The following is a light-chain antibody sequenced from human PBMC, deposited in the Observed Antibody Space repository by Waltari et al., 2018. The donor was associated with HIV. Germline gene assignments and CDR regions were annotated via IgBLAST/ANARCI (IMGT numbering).Light chain of an antibody. CDR2: DVS. CDR1: SSDVGGYYF. CDR3: CSYAGIYTGV. V-gene: IGLV2-11*01. J-gene: IGLJ3*02. Sequence: QSALTQPRSVSGSPGQSVTISCTGTSSDVGGYYFVSWYQQLPGKPPILMIYDVSKRSPGVPDRFSGSKSGNTASLTISGLQADDEADYYCCSYAGIYTGVFGGGTKLTVL.